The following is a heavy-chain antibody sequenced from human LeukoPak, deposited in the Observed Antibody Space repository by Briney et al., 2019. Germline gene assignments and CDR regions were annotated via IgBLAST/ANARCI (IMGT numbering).Heavy chain of an antibody. CDR2: ISGSGGST. D-gene: IGHD2-2*01. Sequence: GGSLRLACAASGLTFSSYAMSWVRQAPGKGLEWVSAISGSGGSTYYADSVKGRFTISRDNSKNTLYLQMNSLRAEDTAVYYCAKDLLVVPAAGSSNFDYWGQGTLVTVSS. CDR1: GLTFSSYA. CDR3: AKDLLVVPAAGSSNFDY. J-gene: IGHJ4*02. V-gene: IGHV3-23*01.